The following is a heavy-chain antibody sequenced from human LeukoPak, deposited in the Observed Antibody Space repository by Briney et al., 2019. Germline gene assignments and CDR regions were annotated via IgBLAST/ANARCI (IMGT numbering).Heavy chain of an antibody. CDR3: AKDGITGTREGY. CDR1: GFTFSSYG. Sequence: PGGSLRLSCAASGFTFSSYGMHWVRQAPGKGLEWVAFIRHDGSNKYYADSVKGRFTISRDNSKNTLYLQMNSLRAEDTAVYYCAKDGITGTREGYWGQGTLVTVSS. J-gene: IGHJ4*02. CDR2: IRHDGSNK. V-gene: IGHV3-30*02. D-gene: IGHD1-7*01.